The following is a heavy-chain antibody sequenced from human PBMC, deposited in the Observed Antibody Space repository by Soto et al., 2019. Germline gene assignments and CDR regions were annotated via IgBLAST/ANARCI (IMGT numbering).Heavy chain of an antibody. CDR2: VSPENRNA. D-gene: IGHD1-1*01. Sequence: QVQVVQYRAEVKKPGASVKVSCKTSGYTFTEYDINWVRQAPGQGPEYMGWVSPENRNAGYAPQFRGRVSMTTDTTISTAYLELTNLTFADTAVYYCEVTTGYWGQGTMVTVSS. V-gene: IGHV1-8*01. CDR1: GYTFTEYD. J-gene: IGHJ4*02. CDR3: EVTTGY.